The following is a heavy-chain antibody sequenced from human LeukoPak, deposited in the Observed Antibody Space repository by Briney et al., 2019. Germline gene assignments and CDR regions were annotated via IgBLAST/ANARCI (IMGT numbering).Heavy chain of an antibody. J-gene: IGHJ4*02. D-gene: IGHD6-19*01. CDR2: IKQDGSEK. Sequence: GGSLRLSCAASGLTFSTYWMSWVRQAPGKGLEWVANIKQDGSEKYYVDSVKGRFTISRDNAKNSLYLQMNSLRAEDTAVYYCARDLLEGDFSSGPDYWGQGTLVTVSS. CDR1: GLTFSTYW. V-gene: IGHV3-7*01. CDR3: ARDLLEGDFSSGPDY.